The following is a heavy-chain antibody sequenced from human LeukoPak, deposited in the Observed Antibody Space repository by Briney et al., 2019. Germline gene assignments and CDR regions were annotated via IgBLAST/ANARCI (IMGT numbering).Heavy chain of an antibody. V-gene: IGHV3-7*01. CDR2: IKEDGSET. J-gene: IGHJ4*02. CDR1: GFVFSNSW. D-gene: IGHD4/OR15-4a*01. CDR3: ARRKEVQTTFDY. Sequence: PGGSLRLSCAASGFVFSNSWMGWVRLAPGKGLEWVANIKEDGSETYYVDSVKGQFTISRDNAKNSLDLQMNSLRDEDTAVYYCARRKEVQTTFDYWGQGTLVTVSS.